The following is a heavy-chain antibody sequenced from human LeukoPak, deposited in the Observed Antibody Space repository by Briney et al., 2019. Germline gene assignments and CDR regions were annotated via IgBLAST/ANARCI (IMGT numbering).Heavy chain of an antibody. Sequence: GASLRLSCAASGFTFSSYAMSWVRQAPGKGLEWVSAISGSGGSTYYADSVKGRFTISRDNSKNTLYLQMNSLRAEDTAVYYCAKDWWGGDCGGDCYSSFDYWGQGTLVTVSS. J-gene: IGHJ4*02. CDR3: AKDWWGGDCGGDCYSSFDY. V-gene: IGHV3-23*01. CDR2: ISGSGGST. D-gene: IGHD2-21*02. CDR1: GFTFSSYA.